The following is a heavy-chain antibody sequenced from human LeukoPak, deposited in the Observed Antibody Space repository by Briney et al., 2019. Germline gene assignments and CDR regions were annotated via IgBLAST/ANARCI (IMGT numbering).Heavy chain of an antibody. CDR1: GGSISSYY. CDR3: ARDDSGSSGTSWFDP. Sequence: SETLSLTCTVSGGSISSYYWSWIRQPPGKGLEWIGYIYYSGSTSYNPSLKSRVTISLDTSKNQSSLKLSSVTAADTAVYFCARDDSGSSGTSWFDPWGQGTLVTVSS. CDR2: IYYSGST. J-gene: IGHJ5*02. D-gene: IGHD1-26*01. V-gene: IGHV4-59*01.